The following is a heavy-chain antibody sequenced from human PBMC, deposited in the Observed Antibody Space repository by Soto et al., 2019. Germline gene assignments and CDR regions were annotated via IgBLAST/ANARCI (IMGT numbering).Heavy chain of an antibody. CDR2: IKQDGSEK. Sequence: PGGSLRLSCAASGFTFSSYWMSWVRQAPGKGLEWVANIKQDGSEKYYVDSVKGRFTISRDNAKNSLYLQMNSLRAEDTAVYYCASGYSSSWKPFDYWGQGTLVTVSS. D-gene: IGHD6-13*01. CDR3: ASGYSSSWKPFDY. J-gene: IGHJ4*02. CDR1: GFTFSSYW. V-gene: IGHV3-7*01.